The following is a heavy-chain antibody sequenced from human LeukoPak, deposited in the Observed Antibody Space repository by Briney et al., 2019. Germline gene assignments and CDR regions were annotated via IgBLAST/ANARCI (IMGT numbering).Heavy chain of an antibody. CDR3: ARGGYYDSSGYLY. J-gene: IGHJ4*02. Sequence: GGSLRLSCAASGFTVSSNYMSWVRQAPGKGLKWVSVIYSGGRTYYADSVKGRFTISRDNSKNTLYLQMNSLRAEDTAVYYCARGGYYDSSGYLYWGQGTLVTVSS. CDR1: GFTVSSNY. V-gene: IGHV3-66*01. D-gene: IGHD3-22*01. CDR2: IYSGGRT.